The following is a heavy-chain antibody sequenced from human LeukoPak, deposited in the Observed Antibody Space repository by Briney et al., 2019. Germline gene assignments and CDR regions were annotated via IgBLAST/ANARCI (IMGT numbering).Heavy chain of an antibody. J-gene: IGHJ3*02. CDR2: IYYTGST. CDR3: AGGRGAGAFDI. Sequence: SETLCLTCTVSGGSITSHYWSWIRQSPGRGLEWIGYIYYTGSTSYNPSLKSRVTMSVDTSNKQFSLKLSSVTAADTAIYYCAGGRGAGAFDIWGPGTMVTVS. V-gene: IGHV4-59*11. CDR1: GGSITSHY. D-gene: IGHD4-17*01.